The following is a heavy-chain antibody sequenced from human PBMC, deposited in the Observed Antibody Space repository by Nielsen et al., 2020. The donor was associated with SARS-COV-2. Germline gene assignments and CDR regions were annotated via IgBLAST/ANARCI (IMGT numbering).Heavy chain of an antibody. CDR2: INYSGST. J-gene: IGHJ6*02. Sequence: RQAPGKGLEWIGEINYSGSTNYNPSLKSRVTISVDTSKNQFSLKLSSVTAADTAVYYCARQLYKNTYYYGSGSYRGLSYYYYGMDVWGQGTTVTVSS. CDR3: ARQLYKNTYYYGSGSYRGLSYYYYGMDV. V-gene: IGHV4-34*01. D-gene: IGHD3-10*01.